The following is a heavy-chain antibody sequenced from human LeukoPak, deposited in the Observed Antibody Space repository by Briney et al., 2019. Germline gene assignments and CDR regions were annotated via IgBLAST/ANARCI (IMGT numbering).Heavy chain of an antibody. V-gene: IGHV4-31*03. CDR3: ARGVVGGYVVYFDY. CDR2: IYYSGST. J-gene: IGHJ4*02. D-gene: IGHD1-26*01. CDR1: GGSISSGGYY. Sequence: SQTLSLTCTVSGGSISSGGYYWSWLRQHPGKGLEWIGYIYYSGSTYYNPSLKSRVTISVDTSKNQFSLKLSSVTAADTAVYYCARGVVGGYVVYFDYWGQGTLVTVSS.